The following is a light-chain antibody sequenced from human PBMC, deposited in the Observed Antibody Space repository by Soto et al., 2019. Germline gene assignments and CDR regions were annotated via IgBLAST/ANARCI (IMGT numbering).Light chain of an antibody. CDR3: LQRGDWPPLT. V-gene: IGKV3-11*01. CDR2: DAS. J-gene: IGKJ1*01. CDR1: QSVGSS. Sequence: EIVLTQSPATLSLSPGERASLSCRASQSVGSSLAWYQQKPGQAPRLLIYDASNRATGIPARFSGSGSGTDSTLTISILETEDFAVYYCLQRGDWPPLTFGQGTKVEIK.